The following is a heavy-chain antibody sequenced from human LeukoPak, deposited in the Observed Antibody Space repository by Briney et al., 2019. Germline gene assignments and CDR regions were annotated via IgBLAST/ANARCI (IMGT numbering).Heavy chain of an antibody. D-gene: IGHD7-27*01. CDR2: IYYSGST. Sequence: SETLSLTCTVSGGSISSYYWSWIRQPPGKGLEWIGYIYYSGSTNYNPSLKSRVTISVDTSKNQFSLKLSSVTAADTAVYYCARDTGGIGRVYYYYYGMDVWGQGTTVTVSS. CDR3: ARDTGGIGRVYYYYYGMDV. CDR1: GGSISSYY. J-gene: IGHJ6*02. V-gene: IGHV4-59*01.